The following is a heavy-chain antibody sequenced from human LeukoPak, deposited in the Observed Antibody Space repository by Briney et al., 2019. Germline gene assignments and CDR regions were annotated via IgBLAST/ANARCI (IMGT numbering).Heavy chain of an antibody. CDR2: INHSGST. CDR3: ARGCYDYVWGSYSYYYYMDV. D-gene: IGHD3-16*01. V-gene: IGHV4-34*01. CDR1: GGSFSGYY. J-gene: IGHJ6*03. Sequence: SETLSLTCAVYGGSFSGYYWSWIRQPPGKGLEWIGVINHSGSTNYNPSLKSRVTISVDTSKNQFSLKLSSVTAADTAVYYCARGCYDYVWGSYSYYYYMDVWGKGTTVTVSS.